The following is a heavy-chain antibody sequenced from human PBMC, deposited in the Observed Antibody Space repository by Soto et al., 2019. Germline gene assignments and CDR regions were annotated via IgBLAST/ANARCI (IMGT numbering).Heavy chain of an antibody. V-gene: IGHV3-48*02. CDR3: VRDDNWAFDY. CDR1: GFIFSDYS. Sequence: GGSLRLSCAASGFIFSDYSFNWVRQGPGKGLERISYVSRGSGDISYADSVKGRFAISRDDAKNSLYLEMNSLRDEDTAVYYCVRDDNWAFDYWGQATLVTVSS. J-gene: IGHJ4*02. CDR2: VSRGSGDI. D-gene: IGHD3-16*01.